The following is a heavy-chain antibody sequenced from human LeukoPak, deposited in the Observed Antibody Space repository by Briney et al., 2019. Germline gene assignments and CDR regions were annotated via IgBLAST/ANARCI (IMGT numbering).Heavy chain of an antibody. CDR2: ISSTSNTI. D-gene: IGHD1-7*01. CDR1: GFTFSSYS. Sequence: GGSLRLSCAASGFTFSSYSMNWVRQAPGKGLEWVSYISSTSNTIYYADSVKGRFTISRDNAKNSLYLQMNSLRAEDTAVYYCARTLELLDYWGQGTLVTVSS. J-gene: IGHJ4*02. V-gene: IGHV3-48*04. CDR3: ARTLELLDY.